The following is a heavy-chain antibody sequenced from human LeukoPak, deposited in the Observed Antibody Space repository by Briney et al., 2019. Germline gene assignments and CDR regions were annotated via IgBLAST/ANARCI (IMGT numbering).Heavy chain of an antibody. Sequence: GRSLRLSCAASGFTFDDYAMHWVRQAPGKGLEWVSGISWNSGSIGYADSVKGRFTISRDNAKNSLYLQMNSLRAEDMALYYCAKDVGDFWSGSGGFDYWGQGTLVTVSS. D-gene: IGHD3-3*01. V-gene: IGHV3-9*03. CDR2: ISWNSGSI. CDR3: AKDVGDFWSGSGGFDY. CDR1: GFTFDDYA. J-gene: IGHJ4*02.